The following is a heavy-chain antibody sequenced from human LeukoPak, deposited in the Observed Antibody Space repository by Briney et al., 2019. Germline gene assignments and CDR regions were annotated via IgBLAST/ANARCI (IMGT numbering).Heavy chain of an antibody. Sequence: KPGGSLRLACAASGFTVSSYSMNWGRQAPGEGLEWVSSISSSSSDIYYADSVKGRFPIHSDNPKNSLSLQMNSLRDDDTAVYYCAREDTAMDPDYWGQGTLVTVSS. V-gene: IGHV3-21*01. CDR2: ISSSSSDI. J-gene: IGHJ4*02. CDR3: AREDTAMDPDY. D-gene: IGHD5-18*01. CDR1: GFTVSSYS.